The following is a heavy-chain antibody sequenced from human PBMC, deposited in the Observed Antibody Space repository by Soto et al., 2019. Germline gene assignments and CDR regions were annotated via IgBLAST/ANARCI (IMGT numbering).Heavy chain of an antibody. J-gene: IGHJ4*02. CDR2: IYWDDDK. CDR1: GFSLSTSGVG. V-gene: IGHV2-5*02. CDR3: AHSRADYDFWSGYSHFDY. Sequence: SGPTLVKPTQTLTLTCTFSGFSLSTSGVGVGWIRQPPGKALEWLALIYWDDDKRYSPSLKSRLTITKDTSKNQVVLTMTNMDPVDTATYYCAHSRADYDFWSGYSHFDYWGQGTLVTVSS. D-gene: IGHD3-3*01.